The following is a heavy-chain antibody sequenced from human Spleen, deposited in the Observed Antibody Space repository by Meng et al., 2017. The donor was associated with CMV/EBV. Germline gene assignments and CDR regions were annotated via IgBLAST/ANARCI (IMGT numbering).Heavy chain of an antibody. J-gene: IGHJ4*02. D-gene: IGHD6-19*01. CDR1: GYTFMGYY. CDR3: ARDRRLSSGYFYYFEY. Sequence: ASVKVSCKTSGYTFMGYYMHWVRQPPGQGLERMGWINPNSGDTDYAQKFRGRVTMTRDASITTAFMELSGLKSDDTAVYYCARDRRLSSGYFYYFEYWGQGTPVTVSS. CDR2: INPNSGDT. V-gene: IGHV1-2*02.